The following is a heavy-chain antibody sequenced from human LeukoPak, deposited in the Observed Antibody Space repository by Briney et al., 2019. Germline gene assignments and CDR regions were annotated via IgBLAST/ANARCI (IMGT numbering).Heavy chain of an antibody. D-gene: IGHD6-19*01. CDR2: ISGSGGST. CDR3: AKATSSGWYSEGYFDY. Sequence: GGSLRLSCAASGFTFSSYAMSWVRRAPGKGLEWVSAISGSGGSTYYADSVKGRFTISRDNSKNTLYLQMNSLRAEDTAVYYCAKATSSGWYSEGYFDYWGQGTLVTVSS. CDR1: GFTFSSYA. J-gene: IGHJ4*02. V-gene: IGHV3-23*01.